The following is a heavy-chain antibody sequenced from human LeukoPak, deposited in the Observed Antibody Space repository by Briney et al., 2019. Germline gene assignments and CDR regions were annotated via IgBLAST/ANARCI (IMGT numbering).Heavy chain of an antibody. Sequence: GGSLRLSCAASGFTFSSYAMHWVRQAPGKGLEWVAVISYDGSNKYYADSVKGRFTISRDNSKNTLYLQMNSLRAEDTAVYYCAREGYSYGYPLWYYYYYMDVWGKGTTVTVSS. CDR2: ISYDGSNK. CDR1: GFTFSSYA. V-gene: IGHV3-30*04. D-gene: IGHD5-18*01. CDR3: AREGYSYGYPLWYYYYYMDV. J-gene: IGHJ6*03.